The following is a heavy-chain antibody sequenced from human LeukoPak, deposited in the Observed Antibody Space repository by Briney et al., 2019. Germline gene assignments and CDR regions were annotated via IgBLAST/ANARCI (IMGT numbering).Heavy chain of an antibody. V-gene: IGHV4-38-2*02. CDR1: GYSISSGYY. J-gene: IGHJ4*02. CDR2: IYHSGST. CDR3: ARRGSGNYVDY. Sequence: KPSETLSLTCTVSGYSISSGYYWGWIRQPPGKGLEWIGSIYHSGSTYYNPSLKSRVTISVDTSKNEFSLKLGSVTAADTAVYYCARRGSGNYVDYWGQGTLVTVSS. D-gene: IGHD1-26*01.